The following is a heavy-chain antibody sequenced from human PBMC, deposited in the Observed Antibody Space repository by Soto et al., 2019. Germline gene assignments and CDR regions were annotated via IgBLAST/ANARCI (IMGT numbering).Heavy chain of an antibody. Sequence: GASVKVSCKVSGGTFSSYALSWVRQAPGQGLEWMGGIIPLFESANYAQKFQDRVTITADESTSTAYMELSSLRSDDTAVYYCARDADYGDYDVRNFRQPRAYWGQGTLVTVSS. J-gene: IGHJ4*02. CDR2: IIPLFESA. CDR1: GGTFSSYA. D-gene: IGHD4-17*01. V-gene: IGHV1-69*13. CDR3: ARDADYGDYDVRNFRQPRAY.